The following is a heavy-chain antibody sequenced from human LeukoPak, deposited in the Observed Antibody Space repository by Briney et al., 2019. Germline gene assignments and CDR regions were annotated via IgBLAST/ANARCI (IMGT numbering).Heavy chain of an antibody. J-gene: IGHJ4*02. CDR3: ARGGGGITFDY. CDR1: GGTFSSYA. V-gene: IGHV1-69*05. CDR2: IIPIFGTA. D-gene: IGHD2-15*01. Sequence: ASVKVSCKAFGGTFSSYAISWVRQAPGQGLEWMGGIIPIFGTANYAQKFQGRVTITTDESTSTAYMELSSLRSEDTAVYYCARGGGGITFDYRGQGTLVTVSS.